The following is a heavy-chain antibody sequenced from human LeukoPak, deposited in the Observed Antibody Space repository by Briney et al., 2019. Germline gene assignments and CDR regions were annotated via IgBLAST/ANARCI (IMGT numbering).Heavy chain of an antibody. Sequence: GGSLRLSCAASGFTFSSFGMNWVRQAPGKGLEWVANIKKDGSEKYYVDSVKGRFSISRDNAKNSLYLQMNSLRAEDTAVYYCVGGPGYWGQGTLVTVSS. J-gene: IGHJ4*02. CDR3: VGGPGY. D-gene: IGHD3-10*01. CDR2: IKKDGSEK. V-gene: IGHV3-7*01. CDR1: GFTFSSFG.